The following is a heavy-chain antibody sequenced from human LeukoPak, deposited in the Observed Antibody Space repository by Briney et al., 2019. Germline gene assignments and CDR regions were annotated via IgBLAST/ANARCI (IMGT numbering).Heavy chain of an antibody. CDR1: GGSFSAYY. J-gene: IGHJ4*02. CDR3: ARSPRYSGYDYGSDY. CDR2: INHSGRT. D-gene: IGHD5-12*01. Sequence: SETLSLTCAVYGGSFSAYYWSWIRQPPGKGLEWIGEINHSGRTNYNASLKSRVTISVDTSKNQFSLKMSYVTAADTAVYYCARSPRYSGYDYGSDYWGRGILVTVSS. V-gene: IGHV4-34*01.